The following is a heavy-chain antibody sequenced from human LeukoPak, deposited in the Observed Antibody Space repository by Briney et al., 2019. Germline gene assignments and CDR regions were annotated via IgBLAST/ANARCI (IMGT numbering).Heavy chain of an antibody. J-gene: IGHJ2*01. CDR3: AKDRIATTGSSWYFDL. CDR2: TIPNSGDT. Sequence: ASVKVSCKASGYTFTDFYIHWVRQAPGQGLEYMGWTIPNSGDTRYAQKFQGRVTMTRDTSINTAYMELSSLTSDDTAVYFCAKDRIATTGSSWYFDLWGRGTLVTVSS. D-gene: IGHD6-13*01. CDR1: GYTFTDFY. V-gene: IGHV1-2*02.